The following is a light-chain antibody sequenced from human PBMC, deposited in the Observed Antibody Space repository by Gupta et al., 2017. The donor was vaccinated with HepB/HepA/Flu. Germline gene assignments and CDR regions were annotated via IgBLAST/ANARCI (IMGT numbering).Light chain of an antibody. Sequence: DIQMTQSPSTLSASVGDRVTITCRASQSISSWLAWYQQKPGKAPKLLIYKASRGERGVPSRFSGSGSGTEFTLTISSRQTDDFATYYGQQYNSYRSFGQGTKLEIK. CDR2: KAS. CDR1: QSISSW. CDR3: QQYNSYRS. J-gene: IGKJ2*04. V-gene: IGKV1-5*03.